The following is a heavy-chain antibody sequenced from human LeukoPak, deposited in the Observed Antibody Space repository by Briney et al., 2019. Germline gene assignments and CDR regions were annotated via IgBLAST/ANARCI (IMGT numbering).Heavy chain of an antibody. D-gene: IGHD5-12*01. Sequence: PSETLSLTCTVSGYSISSGYYWGWIRQPPGKGLEWIGSIYHSGSTNYNPSLKSRVTISVDKSKNQFSLKLSSVTAADTAVYYCARDRLGGYDYAWTNWFDPWGQGTLVTVSS. CDR3: ARDRLGGYDYAWTNWFDP. CDR2: IYHSGST. J-gene: IGHJ5*02. CDR1: GYSISSGYY. V-gene: IGHV4-38-2*02.